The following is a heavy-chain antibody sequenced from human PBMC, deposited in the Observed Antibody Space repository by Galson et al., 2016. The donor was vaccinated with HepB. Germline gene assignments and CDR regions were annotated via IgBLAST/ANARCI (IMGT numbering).Heavy chain of an antibody. CDR1: TFTFSNYW. J-gene: IGHJ4*02. Sequence: SLRLSCADSTFTFSNYWMTWVRQAPGKGLEWVANIKPDGSEKYYVDSVKGRFTISRDNAKKSLYLQMNSLRAEDTAVYYCARRICTAVACYSASYRCFDSWGQGTLVTVSS. V-gene: IGHV3-7*01. CDR3: ARRICTAVACYSASYRCFDS. D-gene: IGHD2-15*01. CDR2: IKPDGSEK.